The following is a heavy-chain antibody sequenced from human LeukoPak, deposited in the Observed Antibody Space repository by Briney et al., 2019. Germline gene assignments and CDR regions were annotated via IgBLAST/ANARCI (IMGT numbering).Heavy chain of an antibody. Sequence: GGSLRLSCAASGFTFSSYGMSWVRQAPGKGLEWVANIKQDGSEKYYVDSVKGRFTISRDNAKNSLYLQMNSLRAEDTAVYYCARVTDYYDSSGYSYYFDYWGQGTLVTVSS. J-gene: IGHJ4*02. CDR3: ARVTDYYDSSGYSYYFDY. D-gene: IGHD3-22*01. V-gene: IGHV3-7*01. CDR1: GFTFSSYG. CDR2: IKQDGSEK.